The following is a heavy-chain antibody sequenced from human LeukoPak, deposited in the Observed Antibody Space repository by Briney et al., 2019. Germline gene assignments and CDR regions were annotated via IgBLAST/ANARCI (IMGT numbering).Heavy chain of an antibody. CDR1: GFTFSVYE. D-gene: IGHD2-15*01. Sequence: GGSLRLSCVASGFTFSVYEMNWVRQAPGKGLERAAVISYDGSNKYYADSVKGRFTISRDSSKNTLYLQMNSLRPEDTAVYYCAKDRGYCSGGSCYPGYYFDYWGQGTLVTVSS. J-gene: IGHJ4*02. V-gene: IGHV3-30*18. CDR2: ISYDGSNK. CDR3: AKDRGYCSGGSCYPGYYFDY.